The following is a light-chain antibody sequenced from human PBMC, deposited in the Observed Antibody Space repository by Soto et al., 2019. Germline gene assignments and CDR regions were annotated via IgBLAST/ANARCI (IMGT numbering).Light chain of an antibody. Sequence: EIVLTQSPGTLSLSPGEGATLSCRASQSVSSSNLAWYQHKPGQAPRLVMYGASSRATGIPDRFSGSGSGTDFTLTISRLEPEDFAIYYGQQYGSSPVSFGQGTKLEIK. CDR2: GAS. J-gene: IGKJ2*03. CDR3: QQYGSSPVS. V-gene: IGKV3-20*01. CDR1: QSVSSSN.